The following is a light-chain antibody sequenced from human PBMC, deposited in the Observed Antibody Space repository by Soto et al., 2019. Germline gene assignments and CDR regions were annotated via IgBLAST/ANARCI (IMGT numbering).Light chain of an antibody. Sequence: QSALTQPASVSGSPGQSITISCTGTSSDVGGYNYVSWYQQHPGKAPKLMIYDVSNRPSGVSNRFSGSKSGNTASLTISGLPAEDEGDYYRRSYNSSSPLYVLGTGTKLTVL. CDR3: RSYNSSSPLYV. CDR1: SSDVGGYNY. CDR2: DVS. J-gene: IGLJ1*01. V-gene: IGLV2-14*01.